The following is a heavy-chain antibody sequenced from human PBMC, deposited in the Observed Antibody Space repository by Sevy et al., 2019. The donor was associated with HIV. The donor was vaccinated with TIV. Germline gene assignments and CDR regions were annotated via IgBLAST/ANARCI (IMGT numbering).Heavy chain of an antibody. V-gene: IGHV3-23*01. D-gene: IGHD3-10*01. J-gene: IGHJ4*02. CDR3: AIDPDAASGSYYNVVDY. Sequence: GGSLRLSCAASGFTFSSYAMSWVRQAPGKGLEWVSAISGSGGSTYYADSVKGRFTISRDNSKNTLDLQMNGLRAEDTAVYYCAIDPDAASGSYYNVVDYWGQGTLVTVSS. CDR1: GFTFSSYA. CDR2: ISGSGGST.